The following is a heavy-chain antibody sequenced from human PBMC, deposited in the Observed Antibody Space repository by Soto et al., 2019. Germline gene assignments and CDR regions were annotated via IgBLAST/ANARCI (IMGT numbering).Heavy chain of an antibody. CDR2: IYASGNT. J-gene: IGHJ4*02. Sequence: SETLSLTCTVSGASISDYYWSWIRQPAGQGLECIGRIYASGNTNYNPSLKSRVTMSADTSKNQFSLTPNSVTAADTAVYYCARESRSALGTVEHWGRGTLVT. D-gene: IGHD6-13*01. V-gene: IGHV4-4*07. CDR1: GASISDYY. CDR3: ARESRSALGTVEH.